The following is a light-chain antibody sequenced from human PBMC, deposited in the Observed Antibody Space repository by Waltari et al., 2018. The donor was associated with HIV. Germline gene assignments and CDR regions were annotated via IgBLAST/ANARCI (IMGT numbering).Light chain of an antibody. CDR2: RSN. V-gene: IGLV1-47*01. CDR3: AAWEDSLSGPV. J-gene: IGLJ3*02. Sequence: QSVLTQPPSASGTPGQRVTISCSGSRPNIGNNYVYWYQQPPGTAPKVLIYRSNQRPSGVPDRFSGSKSGTSASLAISGLRSEDEADYYCAAWEDSLSGPVFGGGTKLIVL. CDR1: RPNIGNNY.